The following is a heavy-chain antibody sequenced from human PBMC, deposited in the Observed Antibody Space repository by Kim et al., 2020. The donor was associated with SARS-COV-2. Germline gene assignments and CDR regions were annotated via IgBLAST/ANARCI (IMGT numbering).Heavy chain of an antibody. Sequence: ASVKVSCKASGYTFTGYYMHWVQQAPGQGLEWMGWINPNSGGTNYAQKFQGWVTMTRDTSISTAYMELSRLRSDDTAVYYCARDRGYSYGPEFDAFDIWGQGTMVTVSS. D-gene: IGHD5-18*01. CDR1: GYTFTGYY. CDR2: INPNSGGT. J-gene: IGHJ3*02. V-gene: IGHV1-2*04. CDR3: ARDRGYSYGPEFDAFDI.